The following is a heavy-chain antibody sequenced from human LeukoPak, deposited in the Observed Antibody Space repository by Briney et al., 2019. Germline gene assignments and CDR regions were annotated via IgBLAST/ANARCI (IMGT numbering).Heavy chain of an antibody. CDR1: GYTFTSYD. CDR3: ARGSGAITMVRGVSLGY. J-gene: IGHJ4*02. Sequence: GASVKVSCKASGYTFTSYDINWVRQATGQGLEWMGWMNPNSGNTGYAQKSQDRVTITRNTSISTAYMELSSLRSEDTAVYYCARGSGAITMVRGVSLGYWGQGTLVTVSS. D-gene: IGHD3-10*01. V-gene: IGHV1-8*01. CDR2: MNPNSGNT.